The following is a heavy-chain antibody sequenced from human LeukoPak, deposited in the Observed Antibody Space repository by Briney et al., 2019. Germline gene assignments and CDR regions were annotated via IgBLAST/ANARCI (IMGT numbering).Heavy chain of an antibody. J-gene: IGHJ4*02. D-gene: IGHD2-2*01. V-gene: IGHV4-59*08. CDR3: ARVCSSASCRIDY. CDR1: GGSISSYY. CDR2: IYYSGST. Sequence: SETLSLTCTVSGGSISSYYWSWIRQPPGKGLEWIGYIYYSGSTNYNPSLKSRVTISVDTSKNQISLKLSSVTAADTAVYYCARVCSSASCRIDYWGQGTLVTVSS.